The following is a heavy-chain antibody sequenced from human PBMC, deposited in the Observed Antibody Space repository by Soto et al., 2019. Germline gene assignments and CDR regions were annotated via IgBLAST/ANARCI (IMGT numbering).Heavy chain of an antibody. D-gene: IGHD3-16*01. CDR2: IYYSGST. J-gene: IGHJ1*01. CDR3: SSNSRRGGSARGLFIP. CDR1: EGSSSDFC. V-gene: IGHV4-59*08. Sequence: SDTRTVAEGSSSDFCGRRIRQNPGKGLEWIGNIYYSGSTDYNPSLKSRVTISVDTSKNQFSLKLSSVTAADTAVYYFSSNSRRGGSARGLFIPGGQGS.